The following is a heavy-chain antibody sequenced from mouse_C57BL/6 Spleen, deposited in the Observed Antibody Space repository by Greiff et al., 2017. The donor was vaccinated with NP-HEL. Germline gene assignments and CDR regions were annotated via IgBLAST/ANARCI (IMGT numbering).Heavy chain of an antibody. J-gene: IGHJ4*01. CDR2: ISDGGSYT. Sequence: EVKLVESRGGLVKPGGSLKLSCAASGFTFSSYAMSWVRQTPEKRLEWVATISDGGSYTYYPDNVKGRFTISRDNAKNNLYLQMSHLKSEDTAMYYCARLGGYPYYYAMDYWGQGTSVTVSS. CDR1: GFTFSSYA. D-gene: IGHD2-2*01. CDR3: ARLGGYPYYYAMDY. V-gene: IGHV5-4*03.